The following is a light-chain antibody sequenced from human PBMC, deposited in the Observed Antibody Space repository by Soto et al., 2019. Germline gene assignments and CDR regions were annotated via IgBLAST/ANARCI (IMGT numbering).Light chain of an antibody. CDR1: QSISSW. V-gene: IGKV1-5*03. Sequence: DIQMTQSPSTLSASVGDRVTITCRASQSISSWLAWYQQKPGKAPNRLIYKASSLESGLPSRFSGSRSGTEFTLTISSLQPDDFATYYCQQYNSYPLTFRGGTKVEIK. CDR2: KAS. J-gene: IGKJ4*01. CDR3: QQYNSYPLT.